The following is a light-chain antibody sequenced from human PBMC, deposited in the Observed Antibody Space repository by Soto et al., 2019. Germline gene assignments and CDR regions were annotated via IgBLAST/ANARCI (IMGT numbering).Light chain of an antibody. Sequence: EIVMTQSPATLSVSPGERATLSCRASQSVSSNLAWYQQKPGQAPRLLIYGASTRATGIPARFSGSGSGTEFTLTISSLQYEDFAVYYCQQYNNWPPYMYTFGQGTKLEIK. CDR1: QSVSSN. V-gene: IGKV3-15*01. CDR2: GAS. J-gene: IGKJ2*01. CDR3: QQYNNWPPYMYT.